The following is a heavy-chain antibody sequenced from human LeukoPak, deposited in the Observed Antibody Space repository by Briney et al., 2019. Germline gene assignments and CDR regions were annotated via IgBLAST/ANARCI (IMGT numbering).Heavy chain of an antibody. J-gene: IGHJ5*02. CDR1: GGTFSSYA. V-gene: IGHV1-69*13. D-gene: IGHD3-10*01. CDR2: IIPIFGTA. CDR3: ARDLRVRGAILRFDP. Sequence: ASVKVSCKASGGTFSSYAISWVRQDPGQGLEWMGGIIPIFGTANYAQKFQGRVTITADESTGTAYMELSSLRSEDTAVYYCARDLRVRGAILRFDPWGQGTLVTVSS.